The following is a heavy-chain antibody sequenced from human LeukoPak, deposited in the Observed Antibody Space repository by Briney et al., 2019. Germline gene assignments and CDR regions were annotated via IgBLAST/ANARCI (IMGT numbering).Heavy chain of an antibody. CDR3: ARDFLVVVAATPPWFDP. V-gene: IGHV1-2*02. D-gene: IGHD2-15*01. J-gene: IGHJ5*02. CDR1: GYTFTGYC. CDR2: INPNSGGT. Sequence: ASVKVSCKASGYTFTGYCMHWVRQAPGQGLEWMGWINPNSGGTNYAQKFQGRVTMTRDTSISTAYMELSRLRSDDTAVYYCARDFLVVVAATPPWFDPWGQGTLVTVSS.